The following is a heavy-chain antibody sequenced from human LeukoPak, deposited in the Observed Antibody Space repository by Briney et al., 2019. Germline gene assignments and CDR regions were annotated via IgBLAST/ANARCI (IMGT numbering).Heavy chain of an antibody. J-gene: IGHJ4*02. CDR3: ARDIAVAGAYFDY. V-gene: IGHV4-59*01. CDR2: IYYSGST. CDR1: GGSISSYS. D-gene: IGHD6-19*01. Sequence: PSETLSLTCSVSGGSISSYSWSWIRQPPGKGLEWIGYIYYSGSTNYNPSLKSRVTISVDTSKNQFSLKLSSVTAADTAVYYCARDIAVAGAYFDYWGQGTLVTVSS.